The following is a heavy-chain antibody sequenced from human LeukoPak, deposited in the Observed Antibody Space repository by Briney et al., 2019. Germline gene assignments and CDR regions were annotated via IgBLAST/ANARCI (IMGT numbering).Heavy chain of an antibody. CDR2: IYYSGST. Sequence: SETLSHTCTVSGGSISSYYWSWIRQHPGKGLEWIGYIYYSGSTYYNPSLKSRVTISVDTSKNQFSLKLSSVTAADTAVYYCARDRFDDAFDIWGQGTMVTVSS. V-gene: IGHV4-59*06. CDR3: ARDRFDDAFDI. D-gene: IGHD3-10*01. J-gene: IGHJ3*02. CDR1: GGSISSYY.